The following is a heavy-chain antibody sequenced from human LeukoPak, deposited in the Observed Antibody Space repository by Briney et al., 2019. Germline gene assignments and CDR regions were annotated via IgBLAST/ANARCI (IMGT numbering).Heavy chain of an antibody. D-gene: IGHD6-13*01. V-gene: IGHV3-74*01. J-gene: IGHJ3*02. CDR3: AKGFGAAGLDAFDI. CDR1: GFTFSSYW. Sequence: GGSLRLSCAASGFTFSSYWMNWVRQAPGKGLVWVSRIASDGSSTTYADSVKGRFTISRDNAKNSLYLQMNSLRAEDTALYYCAKGFGAAGLDAFDIWGQGTMVTVSS. CDR2: IASDGSST.